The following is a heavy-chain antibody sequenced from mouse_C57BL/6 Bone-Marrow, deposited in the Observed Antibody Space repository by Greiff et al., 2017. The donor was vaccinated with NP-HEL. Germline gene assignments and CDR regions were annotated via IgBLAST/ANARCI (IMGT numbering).Heavy chain of an antibody. CDR3: ARGDYSTFDY. CDR1: GFTFSDYY. J-gene: IGHJ2*01. CDR2: ISNGGGST. V-gene: IGHV5-12*01. D-gene: IGHD2-5*01. Sequence: EVKLMESGGGLVQPGGSLKLSCAASGFTFSDYYMYWVRQTPEKRLEWVAYISNGGGSTYYPDTVKGRFTISRDKAKNTLYRQMSRLKAEDTAMYYCARGDYSTFDYWGQGTTLTVSS.